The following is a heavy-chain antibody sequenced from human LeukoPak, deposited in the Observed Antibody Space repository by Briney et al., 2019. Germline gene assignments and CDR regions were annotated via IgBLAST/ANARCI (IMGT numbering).Heavy chain of an antibody. Sequence: SGGSLRLSCAASGFTFSSYSMTWVRQAPGKGLEWVSSISSSSSYIYYADSVKGRFTISRDNAKNSLYLQMNSLRAEDTAVYYCARDPDIVVVPAAIGPFYYGMDVWGQGTTVTVSS. J-gene: IGHJ6*02. V-gene: IGHV3-21*01. CDR2: ISSSSSYI. CDR1: GFTFSSYS. CDR3: ARDPDIVVVPAAIGPFYYGMDV. D-gene: IGHD2-2*01.